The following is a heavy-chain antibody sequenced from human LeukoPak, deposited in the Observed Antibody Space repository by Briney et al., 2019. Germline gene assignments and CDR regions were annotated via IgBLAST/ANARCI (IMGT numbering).Heavy chain of an antibody. D-gene: IGHD5-18*01. CDR3: ARVRIQLWLGFDP. CDR2: IYHSGST. J-gene: IGHJ5*02. V-gene: IGHV4-30-2*01. CDR1: GGSISSGGYY. Sequence: SQTLSLTCTVSGGSISSGGYYWSWIRQPPGKGLEWIGYIYHSGSTYYNPSLKSRVTISVDRSKNQFSLKLSSVTAADTAVYYCARVRIQLWLGFDPWGQGTLVTVSS.